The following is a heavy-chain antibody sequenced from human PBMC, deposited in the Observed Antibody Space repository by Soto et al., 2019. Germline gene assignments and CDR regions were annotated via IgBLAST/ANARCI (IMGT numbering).Heavy chain of an antibody. CDR1: GFTFTSYY. CDR3: ARSGPTVTTEHGNDAFDI. D-gene: IGHD4-17*01. CDR2: INPSGGST. Sequence: ASVKVSCKASGFTFTSYYMHWVRQAPGQGLEWMGIINPSGGSTSYAQKFQGRVTMTRDTSTSTVYMELSSLRSEDTAVYYCARSGPTVTTEHGNDAFDIWGQGTMVTVSS. J-gene: IGHJ3*02. V-gene: IGHV1-46*01.